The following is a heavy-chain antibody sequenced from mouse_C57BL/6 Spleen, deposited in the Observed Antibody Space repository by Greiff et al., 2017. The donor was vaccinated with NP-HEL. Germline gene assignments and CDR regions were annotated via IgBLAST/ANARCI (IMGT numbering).Heavy chain of an antibody. CDR1: GYTFTSYW. D-gene: IGHD1-1*01. J-gene: IGHJ1*03. CDR3: ARTVYGSPYWYFDV. CDR2: IDPNSGGT. Sequence: QVQLQQPGDELVKPGASVKLSCKASGYTFTSYWMHWVKQRPGRGLEWIGRIDPNSGGTKYNEKFKSKATLTGDKPSSTAYMQLSSLTSGDSAVYDWARTVYGSPYWYFDVWGTGTTVTVSS. V-gene: IGHV1-72*01.